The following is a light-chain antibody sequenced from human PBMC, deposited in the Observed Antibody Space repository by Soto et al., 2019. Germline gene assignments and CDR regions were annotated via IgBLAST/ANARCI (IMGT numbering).Light chain of an antibody. V-gene: IGKV3-20*01. CDR2: AGS. CDR3: QQNSASPIS. J-gene: IGKJ5*01. CDR1: QSVSSSY. Sequence: EVVLTQSPGTLSLSPGERATLSCRASQSVSSSYPTWYQQRPDQPPSLVIYAGSRRATGLPDRFSGSGSGTDFTLTISRLEPEEVAYYYCQQNSASPISFGQGTRLEIK.